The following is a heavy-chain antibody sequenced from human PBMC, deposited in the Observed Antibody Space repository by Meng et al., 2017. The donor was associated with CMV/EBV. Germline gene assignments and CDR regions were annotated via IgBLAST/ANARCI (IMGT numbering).Heavy chain of an antibody. Sequence: ASVKVSCKASGYTFTGYDMHWVRQAPGQGLEWMGWINPNSGGTNYAQKFQGRVTMTRDTSISTAYMELSRLRSDDTAVYYCARDLGDLDYWGPDAFDIWGQGTMVTVS. CDR3: ARDLGDLDYWGPDAFDI. CDR2: INPNSGGT. J-gene: IGHJ3*02. CDR1: GYTFTGYD. D-gene: IGHD5-12*01. V-gene: IGHV1-2*02.